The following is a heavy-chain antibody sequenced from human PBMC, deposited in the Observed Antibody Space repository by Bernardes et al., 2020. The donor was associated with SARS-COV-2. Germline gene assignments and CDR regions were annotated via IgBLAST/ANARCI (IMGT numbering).Heavy chain of an antibody. V-gene: IGHV3-7*04. D-gene: IGHD4-17*01. CDR3: ARVPTYGALDS. CDR2: SNTDGSET. Sequence: GGSLRLSCAVSGLTSDIIFSHCWMTGIRQGPGRGPEWVGNSNTDGSETNVVDSVKGRFTISRDNAKNYVFMEMNSLRVEDTAVCYCARVPTYGALDSWGHGTLVPVSS. J-gene: IGHJ4*01. CDR1: GLTSDIIFSHCW.